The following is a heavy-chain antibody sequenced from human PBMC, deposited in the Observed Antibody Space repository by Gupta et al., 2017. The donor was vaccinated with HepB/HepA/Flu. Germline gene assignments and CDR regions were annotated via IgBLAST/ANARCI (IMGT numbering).Heavy chain of an antibody. CDR3: STSWFLDY. Sequence: QVQLQESGPGLVKPSGTLSLTCAVSGGSISSSNWWTWVRSPTGKGLGWSVLSNHSGSTTYTPSLKMRVTMSLATYSIPLSLKVASVAAADTDVYSCSTSWFLDYWGQGTLVTVSS. V-gene: IGHV4-4*02. CDR2: SNHSGST. CDR1: GGSISSSNW. D-gene: IGHD3-10*01. J-gene: IGHJ4*02.